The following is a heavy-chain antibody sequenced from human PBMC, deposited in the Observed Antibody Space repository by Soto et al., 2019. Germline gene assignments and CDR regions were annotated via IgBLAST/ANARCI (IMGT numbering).Heavy chain of an antibody. CDR2: IYYSGST. Sequence: SETLSLTCTVSGGSISSGDYYWSWIRQPPGKGLEWIGYIYYSGSTYYNPSLKSRVTISVDTSKNQFSLKLSSVTAADTAVYYCARPSRYSSGWYGFDPRGQGTLVTVSS. CDR3: ARPSRYSSGWYGFDP. V-gene: IGHV4-30-4*01. J-gene: IGHJ5*02. CDR1: GGSISSGDYY. D-gene: IGHD6-19*01.